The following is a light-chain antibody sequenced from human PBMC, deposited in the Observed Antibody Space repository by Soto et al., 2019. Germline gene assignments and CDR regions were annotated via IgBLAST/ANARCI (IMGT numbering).Light chain of an antibody. V-gene: IGLV2-11*01. CDR2: DVT. CDR1: SSDVGGYDY. Sequence: QSALAQPRSVSGSPEQSVTISCTGTSSDVGGYDYVSWYQQHPGKAPRVIISDVTKRPSGVPDRFSASKSGNTASLTISGLLAEDEAAYYCCSYSGTYPVVFGGGTKLTVL. CDR3: CSYSGTYPVV. J-gene: IGLJ2*01.